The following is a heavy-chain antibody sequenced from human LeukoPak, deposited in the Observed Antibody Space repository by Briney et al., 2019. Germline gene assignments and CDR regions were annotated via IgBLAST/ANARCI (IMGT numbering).Heavy chain of an antibody. CDR2: IYTSGST. CDR3: ARVYLYYYYIDV. V-gene: IGHV4-61*02. CDR1: GGSISSGSYY. J-gene: IGHJ6*03. Sequence: PSETLSLTCTVSGGSISSGSYYWSWIRQPAGKGLEWIGRIYTSGSTNYNPSLKSRVTISVDTSKNQFSLKLSSVTAADTAVYYCARVYLYYYYIDVWGKGTTVTVSS.